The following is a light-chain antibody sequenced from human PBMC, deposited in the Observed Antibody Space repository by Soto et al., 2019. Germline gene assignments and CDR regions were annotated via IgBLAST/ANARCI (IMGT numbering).Light chain of an antibody. CDR1: SSDVGGYNY. CDR2: EVT. Sequence: QSALTQPASVSGSPGQSITISCTGTSSDVGGYNYVSWYQQHPGKAPKLMIYEVTNRPSGVSYRFSGSKSGNTASQTISGLQAEDEADYYCTSYTGSSTLLLFGGGTKLTVL. CDR3: TSYTGSSTLLL. V-gene: IGLV2-14*01. J-gene: IGLJ2*01.